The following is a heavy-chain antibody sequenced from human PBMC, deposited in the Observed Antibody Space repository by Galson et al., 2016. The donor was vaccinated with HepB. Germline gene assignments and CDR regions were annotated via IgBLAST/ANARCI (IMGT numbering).Heavy chain of an antibody. Sequence: SETLSLTCVVYGGSFSGYYWTWIRQPPGKGLEWIGYIFYSGTTKYNPSLRSRVAMSVDTSKNQFSLILNSVTAADTAVYYCARQRVTMTEVVVTYSDYWGQGVLVTVSS. J-gene: IGHJ4*02. CDR2: IFYSGTT. CDR3: ARQRVTMTEVVVTYSDY. D-gene: IGHD3-22*01. CDR1: GGSFSGYY. V-gene: IGHV4-59*08.